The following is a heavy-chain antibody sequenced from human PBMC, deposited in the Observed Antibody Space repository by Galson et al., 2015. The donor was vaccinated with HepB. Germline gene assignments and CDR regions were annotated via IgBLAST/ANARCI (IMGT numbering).Heavy chain of an antibody. V-gene: IGHV3-7*03. J-gene: IGHJ4*02. Sequence: SLRLSCAASGFTFSSYWMSWVRQAPGKGLEWVANIKQDGSEKYYVDSVKGRFTISRDNAKNSLYLQMNSLRAEDTAVYYCARGLFRNAAEGSYGLGSWGQGTLVTVSS. CDR2: IKQDGSEK. CDR1: GFTFSSYW. CDR3: ARGLFRNAAEGSYGLGS. D-gene: IGHD5-18*01.